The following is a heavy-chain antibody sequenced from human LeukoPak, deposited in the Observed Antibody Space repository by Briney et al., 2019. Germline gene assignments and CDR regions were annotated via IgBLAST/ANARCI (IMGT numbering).Heavy chain of an antibody. Sequence: SETLSLTCTVSGGSISSYYWSWIRQPPGKGLEWIGYIYYSGSTNYNPSLKSRVTISVDTSKNQFSLKLSSVTAADTAVYYCARDTYYYGSGSYYNHDYWGQGTLVTVSS. J-gene: IGHJ4*02. CDR2: IYYSGST. V-gene: IGHV4-59*12. CDR3: ARDTYYYGSGSYYNHDY. D-gene: IGHD3-10*01. CDR1: GGSISSYY.